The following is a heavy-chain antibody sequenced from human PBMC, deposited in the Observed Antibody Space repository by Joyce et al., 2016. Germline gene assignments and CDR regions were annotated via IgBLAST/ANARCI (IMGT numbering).Heavy chain of an antibody. V-gene: IGHV3-7*01. CDR3: ARGKAFDV. CDR1: GFTFRGNS. CDR2: IKQDGSAV. J-gene: IGHJ3*01. Sequence: EVQLVESGGGLVQPGGSLRLSCAASGFTFRGNSMSWLRQAPGGGLDGVANIKQDGSAVYYLDSVKGRFTVSRDNARSLVHLQMVSLRVEDTALYYCARGKAFDVWGQGTMVTVSS.